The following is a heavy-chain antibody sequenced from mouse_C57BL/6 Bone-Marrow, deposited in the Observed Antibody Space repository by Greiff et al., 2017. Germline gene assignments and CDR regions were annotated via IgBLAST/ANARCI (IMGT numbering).Heavy chain of an antibody. CDR1: GFTFSSYG. CDR2: ISSGGSYT. V-gene: IGHV5-6*02. CDR3: ARQKPYSNYWYFDV. D-gene: IGHD2-5*01. J-gene: IGHJ1*03. Sequence: DVMLVESGGDLVKPGGSLKLSCAASGFTFSSYGMSWVRQTPDKRLEWVATISSGGSYTYYPASVKGRFTISRDNAKNTLYLQMSSLKSEDTAMYYCARQKPYSNYWYFDVWGTGTTVTVSS.